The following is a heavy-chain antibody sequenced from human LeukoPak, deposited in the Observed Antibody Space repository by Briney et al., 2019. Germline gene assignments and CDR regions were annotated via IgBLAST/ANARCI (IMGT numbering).Heavy chain of an antibody. Sequence: SETLSLTCTVSGGSISSHYWSWIRQPPGKGLEWIGYIYYSGSTNYNPSLKSLVTISVDTSKNQFSLKLSSVTAADTAVYYCARLFIPNYFDSSGYQGAFDIWGQGTMVTVSS. CDR1: GGSISSHY. D-gene: IGHD3-22*01. V-gene: IGHV4-59*11. CDR2: IYYSGST. J-gene: IGHJ3*02. CDR3: ARLFIPNYFDSSGYQGAFDI.